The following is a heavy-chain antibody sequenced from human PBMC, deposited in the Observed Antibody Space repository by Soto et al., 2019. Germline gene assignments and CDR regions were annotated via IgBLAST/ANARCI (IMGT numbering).Heavy chain of an antibody. CDR3: ARSRIAVAGIFDY. CDR1: GGTFSSYA. V-gene: IGHV1-69*06. CDR2: IIPIFGTA. D-gene: IGHD6-19*01. J-gene: IGHJ4*02. Sequence: SVKFSCKASGGTFSSYAISWVRQAPGQGLEWMGGIIPIFGTANYAQKFQGRVTITADKSTSTAYMELSSLRSEDTAVYYCARSRIAVAGIFDYWGRGTLVTVSS.